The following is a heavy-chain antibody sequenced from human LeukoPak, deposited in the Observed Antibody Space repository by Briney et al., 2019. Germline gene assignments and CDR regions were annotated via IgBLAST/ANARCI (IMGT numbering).Heavy chain of an antibody. D-gene: IGHD2-15*01. J-gene: IGHJ4*02. Sequence: GGSLRLSCAASGFTFSSYEMNWVRQAPGKGLEWVSYISSSGSTIYYADSVKGLFTISRDNAKNSLYLQMNSLRAEDTAVYYCARLYCSGGSCYRSFDYWGQGTLVTVSS. V-gene: IGHV3-48*03. CDR1: GFTFSSYE. CDR3: ARLYCSGGSCYRSFDY. CDR2: ISSSGSTI.